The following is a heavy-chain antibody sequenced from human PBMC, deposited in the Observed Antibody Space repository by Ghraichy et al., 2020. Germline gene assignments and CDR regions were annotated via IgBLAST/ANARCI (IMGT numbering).Heavy chain of an antibody. Sequence: AISGSGVSTYYADSVKGRFTISRDNSKNTLYLQMNSLRAEDTAVYYCAKVGTRWIQLWLPSPYFEY. CDR2: ISGSGVST. CDR3: AKVGTRWIQLWLPSPYFEY. V-gene: IGHV3-23*01. J-gene: IGHJ4*01. D-gene: IGHD5-18*01.